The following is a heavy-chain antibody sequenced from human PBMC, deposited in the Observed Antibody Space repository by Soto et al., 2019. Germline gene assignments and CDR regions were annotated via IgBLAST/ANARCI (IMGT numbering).Heavy chain of an antibody. CDR2: ISSSSSYI. V-gene: IGHV3-21*01. CDR1: GFTFSSYN. Sequence: GGSLRLSCAASGFTFSSYNMNWVRQAPGKGLEWVSSISSSSSYIYYADSVKGRFTISRDNAKNSLYLQMNSLRAEDTAVYYCARDATHCTNGVCSYYGMDVWGQGTTVTVSS. J-gene: IGHJ6*02. D-gene: IGHD2-8*01. CDR3: ARDATHCTNGVCSYYGMDV.